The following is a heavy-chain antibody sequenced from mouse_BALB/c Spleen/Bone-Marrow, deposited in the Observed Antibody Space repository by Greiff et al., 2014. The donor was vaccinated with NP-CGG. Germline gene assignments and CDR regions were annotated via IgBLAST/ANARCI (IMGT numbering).Heavy chain of an antibody. V-gene: IGHV1S22*01. CDR2: IYPGSGNT. J-gene: IGHJ4*01. CDR3: TRSGDFYGSPGDYYAMDY. CDR1: GYTFTSYW. D-gene: IGHD1-1*01. Sequence: LQQSGSELVRPGASVKLSCKASGYTFTSYWMHWVKQRPGQGLEWIGNIYPGSGNTNYDEKFKNKATLTIDTSSSTAYMQLSSLTSEDSAVYYCTRSGDFYGSPGDYYAMDYWGQGTSVTVSS.